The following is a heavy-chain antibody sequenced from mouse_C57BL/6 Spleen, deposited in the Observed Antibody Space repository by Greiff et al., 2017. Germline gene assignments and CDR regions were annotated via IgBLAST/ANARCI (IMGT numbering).Heavy chain of an antibody. D-gene: IGHD1-1*01. CDR2: IYPSDSET. J-gene: IGHJ2*01. Sequence: VQLQQSGAELVRPGSSVKLSCKASGYTFTSYWMHWVKQRPIQGLEWIGNIYPSDSETHYNQKFKDKATLTVDKSSSTAYMQLSSLTSEDSAVYYCARSRDSYYYYGSSYDYWGQGTTLTVSS. CDR1: GYTFTSYW. CDR3: ARSRDSYYYYGSSYDY. V-gene: IGHV1-52*01.